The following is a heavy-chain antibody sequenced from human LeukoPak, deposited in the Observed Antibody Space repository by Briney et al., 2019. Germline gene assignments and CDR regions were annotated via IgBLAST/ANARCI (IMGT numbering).Heavy chain of an antibody. V-gene: IGHV3-74*01. CDR3: ARGRGPYGWFDP. D-gene: IGHD3-10*01. J-gene: IGHJ5*02. Sequence: GGSLRLSCAASGFTLSSYWMHWARQTPGKGLVWVSRMSSDESTTNHADSVRGRFTISRDNAKNALYLQMNNLRAEDTAIYFCARGRGPYGWFDPWGQGTLVTVSS. CDR2: MSSDESTT. CDR1: GFTLSSYW.